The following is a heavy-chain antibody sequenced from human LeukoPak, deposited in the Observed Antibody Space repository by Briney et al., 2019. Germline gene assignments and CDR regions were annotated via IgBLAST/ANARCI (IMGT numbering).Heavy chain of an antibody. Sequence: GGSLRLSCAASGFTLSSYAMHWVRQAPGKGLEWVAVISFDGGNKYYADSVKGRFTISRDNSKNTLYLQVNSLRAEDTAVYYCARDIRYSSSWRFDYWGQGTLVTVSS. J-gene: IGHJ4*02. CDR2: ISFDGGNK. CDR1: GFTLSSYA. D-gene: IGHD6-13*01. V-gene: IGHV3-30-3*01. CDR3: ARDIRYSSSWRFDY.